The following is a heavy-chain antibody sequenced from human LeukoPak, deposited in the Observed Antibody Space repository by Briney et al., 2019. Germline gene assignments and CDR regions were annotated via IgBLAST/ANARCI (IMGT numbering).Heavy chain of an antibody. Sequence: SETLSLTCAVYGGSFSGYYWSWIRQPPGKGLEWIGEINHSGSTNYNPSLKSRVTISVDTSKNQFSLKLSSVTAADTAVYYCARPMGLRPHLDYWGQGTLVTVSS. CDR2: INHSGST. CDR1: GGSFSGYY. J-gene: IGHJ4*02. D-gene: IGHD4-17*01. CDR3: ARPMGLRPHLDY. V-gene: IGHV4-34*01.